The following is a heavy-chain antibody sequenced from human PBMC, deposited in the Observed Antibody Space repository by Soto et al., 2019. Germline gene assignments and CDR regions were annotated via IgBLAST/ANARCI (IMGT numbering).Heavy chain of an antibody. CDR2: IYYSGST. D-gene: IGHD6-13*01. J-gene: IGHJ4*02. CDR1: GGSISSSSYY. Sequence: SETLSLTCTVSGGSISSSSYYWGWIRQPPGKGLEWIGSIYYSGSTYYNPSLKSRVTISLDTSKNQFSLKLSSVTAADTAVYYCARHPGYSSSWPVPYYFDYWGQGTLVTVSS. CDR3: ARHPGYSSSWPVPYYFDY. V-gene: IGHV4-39*01.